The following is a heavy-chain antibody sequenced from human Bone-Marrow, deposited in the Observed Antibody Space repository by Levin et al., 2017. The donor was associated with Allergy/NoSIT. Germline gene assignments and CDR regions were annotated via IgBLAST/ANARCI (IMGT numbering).Heavy chain of an antibody. CDR1: GGSIISGTNS. Sequence: SQTLSLTCTVSGGSIISGTNSWGWVRQTPGTRLEWIGAFHYSGNTYYNPSFMSRVTVSVDASRNQVSLTMNSVIAADTAIYYCVRQPTGYPNWFDPWGRGTLVTVSS. V-gene: IGHV4-39*01. CDR3: VRQPTGYPNWFDP. D-gene: IGHD1-1*01. CDR2: FHYSGNT. J-gene: IGHJ5*02.